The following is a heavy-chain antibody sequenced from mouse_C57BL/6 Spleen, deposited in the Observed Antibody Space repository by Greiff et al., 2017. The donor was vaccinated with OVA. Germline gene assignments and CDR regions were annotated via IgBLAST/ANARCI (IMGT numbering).Heavy chain of an antibody. V-gene: IGHV1-64*01. J-gene: IGHJ2*01. CDR2: IHPNSGST. CDR3: ATVVATDYFDY. D-gene: IGHD1-1*01. Sequence: QVQLQQPGAELVKPGASVKLSCKASGYTFTSYWMHWVKQRPGQGLEWIGMIHPNSGSTNYNEKFKSTATLTVDKSSSTAYMQLSSLTSEDSAVYYCATVVATDYFDYWGQGTTLTVSS. CDR1: GYTFTSYW.